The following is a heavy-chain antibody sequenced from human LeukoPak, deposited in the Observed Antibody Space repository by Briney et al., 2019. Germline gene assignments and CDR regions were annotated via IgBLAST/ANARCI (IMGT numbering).Heavy chain of an antibody. J-gene: IGHJ4*02. D-gene: IGHD4-17*01. Sequence: KSSETLSLTCTVSGGSISSYYWSWIRQPPGKGLEWIGYIYYSGSTNYNPSLKSRVTISVDTSKNQFSLKLSSVTAADTAVYYCAREDSTVRTYYFDYWGQGTLVTVPS. CDR3: AREDSTVRTYYFDY. CDR1: GGSISSYY. V-gene: IGHV4-59*01. CDR2: IYYSGST.